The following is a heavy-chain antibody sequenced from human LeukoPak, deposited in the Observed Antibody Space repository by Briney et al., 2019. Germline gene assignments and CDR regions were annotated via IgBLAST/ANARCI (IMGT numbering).Heavy chain of an antibody. CDR3: ARAPMPYYFYQGYYFAY. CDR1: GGSFSGYY. V-gene: IGHV4-34*01. CDR2: INHSGST. Sequence: SETLSLTCAVYGGSFSGYYWSWIRQPPGKGLEWIGEINHSGSTNYNPSLKSRVTISVATSKNQSSLKLSTVTAADTAVYSCARAPMPYYFYQGYYFAYWGQGTLVTVSS. D-gene: IGHD3/OR15-3a*01. J-gene: IGHJ4*02.